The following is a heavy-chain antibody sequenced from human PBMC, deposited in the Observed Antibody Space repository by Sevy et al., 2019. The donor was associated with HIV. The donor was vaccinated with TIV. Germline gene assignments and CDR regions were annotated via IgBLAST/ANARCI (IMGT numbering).Heavy chain of an antibody. CDR3: AGDKNHYDRSVYYDAFDI. D-gene: IGHD3-22*01. CDR1: GFTLSSFW. CDR2: IKEDGSEK. J-gene: IGHJ3*02. V-gene: IGHV3-7*03. Sequence: GGSLRLSCAASGFTLSSFWMTWVRQAPGKGLEWVANIKEDGSEKNYLDSVKGRFTISRDNAKNSLYLQSNSLRAEETAVYYCAGDKNHYDRSVYYDAFDIWGQGTMVTVSS.